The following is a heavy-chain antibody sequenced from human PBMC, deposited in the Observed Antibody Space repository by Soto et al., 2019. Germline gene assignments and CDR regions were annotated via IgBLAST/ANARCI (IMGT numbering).Heavy chain of an antibody. D-gene: IGHD3-16*01. CDR2: IIPILGIA. V-gene: IGHV1-69*02. CDR1: GGTFSSYT. J-gene: IGHJ5*02. Sequence: QVQLVQSGAEVKKPGSSVKVSCKASGGTFSSYTISWVRQAPGQGLEWMRRIIPILGIANYAQKFQGRVTITADKSTRTAYMELSSLRSEDTAVYYCARGLPRLGERELNWFDPWGQGTLVTVSS. CDR3: ARGLPRLGERELNWFDP.